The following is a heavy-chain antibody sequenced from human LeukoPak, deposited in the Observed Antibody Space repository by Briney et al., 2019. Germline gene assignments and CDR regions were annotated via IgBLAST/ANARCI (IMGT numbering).Heavy chain of an antibody. J-gene: IGHJ4*02. V-gene: IGHV3-23*01. CDR3: AKDSRQWLGVDFDY. CDR1: GFTFSSYS. Sequence: GGSLRLSCAASGFTFSSYSMNWVRQAPGKGLEWVSAISGSGGSTYYADSVKGRFTISRDNSKNTLYLQMNSLRAEDTAVYYCAKDSRQWLGVDFDYWGQGTLVTVSS. D-gene: IGHD6-19*01. CDR2: ISGSGGST.